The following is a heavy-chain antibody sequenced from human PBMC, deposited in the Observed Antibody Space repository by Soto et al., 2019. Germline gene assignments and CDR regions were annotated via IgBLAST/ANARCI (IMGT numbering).Heavy chain of an antibody. V-gene: IGHV1-2*04. D-gene: IGHD1-26*01. CDR1: GYTFTGSY. CDR2: INPNSGAT. Sequence: ASVKVSCKASGYTFTGSYIHWVRQAPGQGLEWMGWINPNSGATNYAQKFQGSVTMTRDTSISTAYMELSNLRSDDTAVYYCARDMHAGFTHYFDPWGQGTLVTVSS. CDR3: ARDMHAGFTHYFDP. J-gene: IGHJ5*02.